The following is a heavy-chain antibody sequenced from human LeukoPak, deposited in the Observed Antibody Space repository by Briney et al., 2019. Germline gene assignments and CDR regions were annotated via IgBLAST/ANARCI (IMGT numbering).Heavy chain of an antibody. V-gene: IGHV1-69*01. J-gene: IGHJ3*02. D-gene: IGHD1-1*01. CDR1: GGTFFNYT. CDR2: IIPIFGTA. CDR3: AKDLRVPGDNWPYAFDI. Sequence: SVKVSCKASGGTFFNYTISWVRQAPGQGLEWMGGIIPIFGTANYAGKFQGRVTITADVATRTAHMELSSLRSEDTAVYYCAKDLRVPGDNWPYAFDIWGQGTMVTVSS.